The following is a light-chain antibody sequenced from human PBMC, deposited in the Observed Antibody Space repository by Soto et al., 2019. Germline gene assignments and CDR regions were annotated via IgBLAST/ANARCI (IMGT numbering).Light chain of an antibody. V-gene: IGLV2-14*01. CDR3: SSYTTSCPLV. CDR2: DVS. J-gene: IGLJ2*01. CDR1: SSDVGGYNY. Sequence: QSALTQPASVSGSPGQSITISCTGTSSDVGGYNYVSWYQQHPGKAPKLMIYDVSNRPSGVSNRFSGSKSGNTASLTISGLQAEDEADYYCSSYTTSCPLVFGGGTKLTVL.